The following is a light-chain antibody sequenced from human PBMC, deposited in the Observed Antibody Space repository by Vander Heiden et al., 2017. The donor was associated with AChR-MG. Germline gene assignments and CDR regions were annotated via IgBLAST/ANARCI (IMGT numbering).Light chain of an antibody. Sequence: QSALTQPASVSGSPGHSITISCTGTSTDVGNYNLVSWYQQHPGQAPKLIIFEVTKRPSGVSNRFSASKSANTASLTISGLQPEDEADYYCCSYAGSSTFVFGPGTKVTVL. V-gene: IGLV2-23*02. CDR2: EVT. CDR1: STDVGNYNL. CDR3: CSYAGSSTFV. J-gene: IGLJ1*01.